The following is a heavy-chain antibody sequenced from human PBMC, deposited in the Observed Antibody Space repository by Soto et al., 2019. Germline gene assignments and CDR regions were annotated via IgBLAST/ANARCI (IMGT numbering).Heavy chain of an antibody. V-gene: IGHV1-2*06. J-gene: IGHJ4*02. CDR3: ARDGNFAFRGYSFAFDL. Sequence: ASVKVSCKASGYRFTNYYIHWVRQAPGQGLEWMGRMNIDTGGTTFAQNFQGRVTMTRDTSISTAYMELSSVKSDDTAIYYCARDGNFAFRGYSFAFDLWGQGTLVTVS. CDR1: GYRFTNYY. CDR2: MNIDTGGT. D-gene: IGHD5-18*01.